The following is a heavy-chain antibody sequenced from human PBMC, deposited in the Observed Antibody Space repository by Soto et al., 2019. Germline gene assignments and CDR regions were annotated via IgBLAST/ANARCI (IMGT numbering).Heavy chain of an antibody. CDR3: ARDEVPIDY. CDR1: GFSFSSYG. J-gene: IGHJ4*02. V-gene: IGHV3-33*01. CDR2: IWYDGSNK. Sequence: XGSLRLSCAASGFSFSSYGMHWVRQAPGKGLEWVAVIWYDGSNKYYADSVKGRFTISRDNSKNTLYLQMNSLRAEDTAVYYSARDEVPIDYWGQGTLVTVSS.